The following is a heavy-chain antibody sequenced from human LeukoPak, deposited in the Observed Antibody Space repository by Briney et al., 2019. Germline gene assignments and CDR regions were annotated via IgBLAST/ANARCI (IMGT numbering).Heavy chain of an antibody. CDR3: ARDPPNGYFDY. J-gene: IGHJ4*02. V-gene: IGHV1-46*01. CDR1: GYTFTSYY. D-gene: IGHD2-8*01. Sequence: ASVKVSRKASGYTFTSYYMHWVRQAPGQGLEWMGIINPSGGSTSYAQKFQGRVTMTRDTSTSTVYMELSSLRSEDTAVYYCARDPPNGYFDYWGQGTLVTVSS. CDR2: INPSGGST.